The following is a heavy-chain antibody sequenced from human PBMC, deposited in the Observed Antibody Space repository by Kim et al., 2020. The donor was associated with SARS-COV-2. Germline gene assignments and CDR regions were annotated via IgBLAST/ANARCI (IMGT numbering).Heavy chain of an antibody. J-gene: IGHJ5*02. V-gene: IGHV3-7*01. CDR3: ARDQRSGVVAATRWFDP. CDR1: GFTFSSYW. CDR2: IKQDGSEK. Sequence: GGSLRLSCAASGFTFSSYWMSWVRQAPGKGLEWVANIKQDGSEKYYVDSVKGRFTISRDNAKNSLYLQMNSLRAEDTAVYYCARDQRSGVVAATRWFDPWGQGTLVTVSS. D-gene: IGHD2-15*01.